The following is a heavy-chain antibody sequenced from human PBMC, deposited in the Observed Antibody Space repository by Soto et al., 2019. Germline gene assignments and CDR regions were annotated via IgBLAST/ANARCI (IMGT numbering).Heavy chain of an antibody. Sequence: GASVKVSCKASGYTFSTFHMRCVRQAPGQRLEWMGWINTVNGDTKYSQKTQGRVTISRDTSASTTYMELSSLTFEDTAVYYCARDASGGLHNDYWGQGTLVTVSS. CDR2: INTVNGDT. CDR1: GYTFSTFH. CDR3: ARDASGGLHNDY. D-gene: IGHD2-8*01. J-gene: IGHJ4*02. V-gene: IGHV1-3*04.